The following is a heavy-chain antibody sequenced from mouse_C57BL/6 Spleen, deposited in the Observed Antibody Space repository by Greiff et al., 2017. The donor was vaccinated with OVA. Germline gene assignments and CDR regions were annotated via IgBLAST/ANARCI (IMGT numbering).Heavy chain of an antibody. J-gene: IGHJ2*01. CDR1: GYAFTNYL. D-gene: IGHD2-2*01. Sequence: VHLVESGAELVRPGTSVKVSCKASGYAFTNYLIEWVKQRPGQGLEWIGVINPGSGGTNYNEKFKGKATLTADKSSSTAYMQLSSLTSEDSAVYFCARSEWLPFDYWGQGTTLTVSS. CDR2: INPGSGGT. CDR3: ARSEWLPFDY. V-gene: IGHV1-54*01.